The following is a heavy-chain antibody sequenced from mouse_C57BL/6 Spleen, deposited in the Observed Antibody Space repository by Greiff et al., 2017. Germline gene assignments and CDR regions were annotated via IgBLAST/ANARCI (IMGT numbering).Heavy chain of an antibody. Sequence: QVQLQQPGAELVMPGASVKLSCKASGYTFTSYWMHWVKQRPGQGLEWIGEIDPSDSYTNYTQKFKGKSTLTVDKSSSTAYMQLSSRTSADSAVYFCARGDGYSFAYWGQGTLVTVSA. D-gene: IGHD2-3*01. CDR3: ARGDGYSFAY. J-gene: IGHJ3*01. V-gene: IGHV1-69*01. CDR2: IDPSDSYT. CDR1: GYTFTSYW.